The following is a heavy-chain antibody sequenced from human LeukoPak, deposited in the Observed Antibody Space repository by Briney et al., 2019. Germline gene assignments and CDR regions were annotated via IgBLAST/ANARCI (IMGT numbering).Heavy chain of an antibody. V-gene: IGHV3-48*03. D-gene: IGHD6-19*01. Sequence: GGSLRLSCAASGFTFSSYEMNWVRQAPGKGLEWVSYISSSGSTIYYADSVKGRFTISRDNAKNSLYLQMNSLRAEDTAVYYCARDHGSGWEMYYFDYWGQGTLVTVSS. CDR3: ARDHGSGWEMYYFDY. CDR2: ISSSGSTI. J-gene: IGHJ4*02. CDR1: GFTFSSYE.